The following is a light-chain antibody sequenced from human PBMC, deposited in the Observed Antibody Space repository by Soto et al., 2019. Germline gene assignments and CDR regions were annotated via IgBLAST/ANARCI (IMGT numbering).Light chain of an antibody. CDR1: QSIGVW. CDR3: QQYSNYFRT. CDR2: KTS. J-gene: IGKJ1*01. Sequence: DIQMTQSPSTLSASVGDRVTITCRASQSIGVWLAWYQQKPGTAPKLLIYKTSTLDSGVPLRFSGRGSGTEFTLTISSLQPDDFATYYCQQYSNYFRTFGQGTKVEIK. V-gene: IGKV1-5*03.